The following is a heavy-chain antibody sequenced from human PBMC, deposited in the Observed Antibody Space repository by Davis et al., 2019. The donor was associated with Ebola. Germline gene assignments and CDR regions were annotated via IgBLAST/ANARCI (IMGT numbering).Heavy chain of an antibody. Sequence: AASVKVSCKASGYIFSNYGISWVRQAPGQGLEWMGWIGPYKENTYYAQKVQGRVTMTTDTSTSTVYMDLSSLRSEDTALYYCTTPGGQDSGYDVFDIWGQGTMVTVSS. V-gene: IGHV1-18*04. J-gene: IGHJ3*02. CDR2: IGPYKENT. CDR1: GYIFSNYG. D-gene: IGHD5-12*01. CDR3: TTPGGQDSGYDVFDI.